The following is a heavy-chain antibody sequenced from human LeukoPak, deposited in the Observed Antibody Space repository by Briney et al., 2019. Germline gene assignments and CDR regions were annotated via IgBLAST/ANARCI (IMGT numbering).Heavy chain of an antibody. CDR2: IYYSGST. CDR3: ARRAYSYDSASYSFDY. V-gene: IGHV4-59*08. CDR1: GGSINSYY. Sequence: SETLSLTCTVSGGSINSYYWSWIRQPPGKGLEWIGYIYYSGSTNYNPSLKSRVTISVDTSRNQFSLKLGSVTAADTAVHYCARRAYSYDSASYSFDYWGQGTLVTVSS. J-gene: IGHJ4*02. D-gene: IGHD3-10*01.